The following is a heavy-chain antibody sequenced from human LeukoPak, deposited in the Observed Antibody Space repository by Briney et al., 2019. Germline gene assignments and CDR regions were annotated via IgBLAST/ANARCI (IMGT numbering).Heavy chain of an antibody. CDR1: GGSPSIGSYY. V-gene: IGHV4-61*02. CDR3: ARAPGVVVPAAIEHAFDI. D-gene: IGHD2-2*01. Sequence: SQTLSLTCTVSGGSPSIGSYYWSWIRQPPGKGLEWIGRIYTSGSTNYNPSLKSRVTISVDTSKNQFSLKLSSVTAADTAVYYRARAPGVVVPAAIEHAFDIWGQGTMVTVSS. J-gene: IGHJ3*02. CDR2: IYTSGST.